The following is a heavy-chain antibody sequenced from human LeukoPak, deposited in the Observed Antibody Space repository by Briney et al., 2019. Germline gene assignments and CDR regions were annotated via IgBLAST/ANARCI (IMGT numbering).Heavy chain of an antibody. D-gene: IGHD3-22*01. CDR2: IYTSGST. V-gene: IGHV4-4*07. J-gene: IGHJ4*02. CDR3: ARASYSYDISGWVPFDY. CDR1: GGSISYY. Sequence: SETLSLTCTVSGGSISYYWSWIRQPAGRGLEWIGRIYTSGSTNYNPSLKSRVTISGDTSENQFSLRLSSVTAADTAVYYCARASYSYDISGWVPFDYWGQGTLVTVSS.